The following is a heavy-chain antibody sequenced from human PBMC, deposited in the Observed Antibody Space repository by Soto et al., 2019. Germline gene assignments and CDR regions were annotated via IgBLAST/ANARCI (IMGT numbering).Heavy chain of an antibody. V-gene: IGHV3-23*01. CDR3: AKVNIVVGDFDAFVI. CDR1: GFTFSSYS. Sequence: GGSLRLSCAASGFTFSSYSMSWVRQAPGKGLEWVSAISGSGGSTYYADSVKGRFTISRDNSKNTLYLQMNSLRAEDTAVYYCAKVNIVVGDFDAFVIWGQGTMVTVSS. D-gene: IGHD3-22*01. CDR2: ISGSGGST. J-gene: IGHJ3*02.